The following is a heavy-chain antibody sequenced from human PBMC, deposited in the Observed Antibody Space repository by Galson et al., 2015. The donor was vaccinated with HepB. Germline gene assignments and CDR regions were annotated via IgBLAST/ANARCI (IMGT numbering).Heavy chain of an antibody. Sequence: SLRLSCAASGFTFSDYYMSWIRQAPGKGLEWVSYISSSSSYTNYADSVKGRFTISRDNAKNSLYLQMNSLRAEDTAVYYCARDSENYWYFDLWGRGTLVTVSS. CDR1: GFTFSDYY. CDR2: ISSSSSYT. CDR3: ARDSENYWYFDL. D-gene: IGHD1-26*01. V-gene: IGHV3-11*06. J-gene: IGHJ2*01.